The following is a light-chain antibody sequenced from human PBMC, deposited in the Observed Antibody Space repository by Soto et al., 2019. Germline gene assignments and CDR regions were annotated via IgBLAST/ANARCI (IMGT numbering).Light chain of an antibody. CDR3: QQYHNWPPQYS. V-gene: IGKV3-15*01. Sequence: EIVMMQSPDTLSVSPGERATLSCRASQSIASNLAWYQQKPGQAPRLLIHGASTRATGVPARFSGRGSGTEFTLTISSLQSEDFAVYFCQQYHNWPPQYSFGQGTKLQIK. CDR1: QSIASN. CDR2: GAS. J-gene: IGKJ2*03.